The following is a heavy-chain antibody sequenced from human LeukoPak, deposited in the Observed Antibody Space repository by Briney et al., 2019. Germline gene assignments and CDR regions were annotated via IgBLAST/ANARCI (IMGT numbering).Heavy chain of an antibody. J-gene: IGHJ4*02. CDR3: ARIPCTGGSCYYFDS. CDR2: IFYSGST. V-gene: IGHV4-39*01. CDR1: GDSIGSSTYY. D-gene: IGHD2-15*01. Sequence: SETLSLTCTVSGDSIGSSTYYWGWLRQPPGKGPEWIGSIFYSGSTFYKPSLESRLTMSVKMSKNQFSLRLSSVTAADTAAYYCARIPCTGGSCYYFDSWGQGILVIVSS.